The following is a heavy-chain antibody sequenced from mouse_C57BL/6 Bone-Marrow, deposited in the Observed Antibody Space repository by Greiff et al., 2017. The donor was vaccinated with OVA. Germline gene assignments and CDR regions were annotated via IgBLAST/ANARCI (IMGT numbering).Heavy chain of an antibody. CDR2: IDPSDSYT. V-gene: IGHV1-69*01. D-gene: IGHD2-5*01. J-gene: IGHJ1*03. CDR3: ARRRRAYYSNSSWYFDV. CDR1: GYTFTSYW. Sequence: QVQLQQPGAELVMPGASVRLSCKASGYTFTSYWMHWVKQRPGQGLEWIGEIDPSDSYTNYNQKFKGKSTLTVDKSSSTAYMQLSSLTSADSAVYYCARRRRAYYSNSSWYFDVWGTGTTVTVSS.